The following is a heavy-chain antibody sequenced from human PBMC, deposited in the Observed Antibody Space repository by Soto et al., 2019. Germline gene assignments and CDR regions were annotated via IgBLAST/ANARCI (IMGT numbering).Heavy chain of an antibody. J-gene: IGHJ4*02. D-gene: IGHD3-10*02. CDR1: GYTFTGYY. Sequence: GASVKVSCKASGYTFTGYYMHWVRQAPGQGLEWMGWINPNSGGTNYAQKFQGWVTMTRDTSISTAYMELSRLRSDDTAVYYCAKSYFRIGWGTVRGSDFDYWGQGTLVTVSS. CDR3: AKSYFRIGWGTVRGSDFDY. CDR2: INPNSGGT. V-gene: IGHV1-2*04.